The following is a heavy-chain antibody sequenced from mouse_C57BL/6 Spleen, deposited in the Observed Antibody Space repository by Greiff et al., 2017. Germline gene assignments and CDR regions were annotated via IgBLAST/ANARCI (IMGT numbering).Heavy chain of an antibody. V-gene: IGHV1-22*01. CDR3: ARSTTVVATDAMDY. J-gene: IGHJ4*01. D-gene: IGHD1-1*01. Sequence: EVQLQQSGPELVKPGASVKMSCKASGYTFTDYNMHWVKQSHGKSLEWIGYINPNNGGTSYNQKFKGKATLTVNKYSSTAYIELRSLTSEDSAVYYCARSTTVVATDAMDYWGQGTSVTVSS. CDR2: INPNNGGT. CDR1: GYTFTDYN.